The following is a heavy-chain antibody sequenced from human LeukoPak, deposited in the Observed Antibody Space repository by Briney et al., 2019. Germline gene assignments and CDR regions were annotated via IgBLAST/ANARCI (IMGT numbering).Heavy chain of an antibody. V-gene: IGHV3-23*01. D-gene: IGHD1-1*01. CDR3: AKDTRKVPRYYFDY. J-gene: IGHJ4*02. CDR1: GFTFSSYA. Sequence: GGSLRLSCAASGFTFSSYAMNWVRQAPGKGLEWVSAISGNGGDTYYADSVKGRFTVSRDISKNTLYLQMNSLRAEDTAVYYCAKDTRKVPRYYFDYWGQGTLVTVSS. CDR2: ISGNGGDT.